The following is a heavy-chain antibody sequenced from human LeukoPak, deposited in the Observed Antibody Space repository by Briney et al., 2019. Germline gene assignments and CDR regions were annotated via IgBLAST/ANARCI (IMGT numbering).Heavy chain of an antibody. V-gene: IGHV1-2*02. D-gene: IGHD2-15*01. CDR1: GYTFTGYY. CDR3: AREGCSGGSCYFWFDP. Sequence: GASVKVSCKASGYTFTGYYMHWVRQAPGQGLEWMGWINPNSGGTNYAQKFQSRVTMTRDTSISTAYMELSRLRSDDTAVYYCAREGCSGGSCYFWFDPWGQGTLVTVCS. J-gene: IGHJ5*02. CDR2: INPNSGGT.